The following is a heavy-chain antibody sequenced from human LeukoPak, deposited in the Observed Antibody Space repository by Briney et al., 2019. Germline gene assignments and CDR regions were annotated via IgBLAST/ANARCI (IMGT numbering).Heavy chain of an antibody. V-gene: IGHV1-18*01. D-gene: IGHD2-21*02. CDR1: GYTFTSYG. CDR3: ARSTGAYCGGDSCWYFDL. J-gene: IGHJ2*01. Sequence: SVKVSCKASGYTFTSYGISWVRQAPGQGLEWMGWISAYNGNTNYAQKFQGRVTITADKSTSTAYMELSSLRSEDTAVYYCARSTGAYCGGDSCWYFDLWGRGTLVTVSS. CDR2: ISAYNGNT.